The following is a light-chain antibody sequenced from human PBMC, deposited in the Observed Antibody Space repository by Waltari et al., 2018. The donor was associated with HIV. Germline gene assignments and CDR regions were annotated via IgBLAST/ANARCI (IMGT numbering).Light chain of an antibody. Sequence: QSALTQPASASGSPGPPITISCNGTHTAIGRYNYVSWYQRHPDKAPKRIIFGVSNRPSGISSRFSGSKSGNTASLTISGLQAEDEADYYCCSYTKLTTHYVLFGGGTKLTVL. J-gene: IGLJ2*01. CDR2: GVS. CDR1: HTAIGRYNY. CDR3: CSYTKLTTHYVL. V-gene: IGLV2-14*03.